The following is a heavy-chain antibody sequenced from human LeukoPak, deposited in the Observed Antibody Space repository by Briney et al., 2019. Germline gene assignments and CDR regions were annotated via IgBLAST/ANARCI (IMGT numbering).Heavy chain of an antibody. J-gene: IGHJ6*03. CDR1: GGSISSGGYY. Sequence: SETLSLICAVSGGSISSGGYYWSWIRQHPGKGLEWIGYIYYSGSTYYNPSLKSRVTISVDTSKNQFSLKLSSVTVADTAVYYCASDQVITIFGVVTPAYYYMDVWDKGTTVTVSS. V-gene: IGHV4-31*11. CDR3: ASDQVITIFGVVTPAYYYMDV. CDR2: IYYSGST. D-gene: IGHD3-3*01.